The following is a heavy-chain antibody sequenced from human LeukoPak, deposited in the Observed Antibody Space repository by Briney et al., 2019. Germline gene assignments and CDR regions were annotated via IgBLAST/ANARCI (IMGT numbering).Heavy chain of an antibody. CDR2: INPNSGGT. J-gene: IGHJ4*02. D-gene: IGHD6-19*01. CDR1: GYTFTGYY. CDR3: ARGFWFVGIAVASPHFDY. Sequence: ASVKVSCKASGYTFTGYYMHWVRQAPGQGREWMGWINPNSGGTNYAQKFQGRVTMTRDTSISTAYMELSRLRSDDTAVYYCARGFWFVGIAVASPHFDYWGQGTLVTVSS. V-gene: IGHV1-2*02.